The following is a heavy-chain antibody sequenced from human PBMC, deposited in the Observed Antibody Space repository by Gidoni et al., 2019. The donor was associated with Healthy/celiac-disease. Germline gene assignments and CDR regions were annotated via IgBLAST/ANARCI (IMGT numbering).Heavy chain of an antibody. Sequence: QVQLVESGGGVVQPGRSLRLSCAASGFTFRSYGMHWVRQAPGKGLEGVAVIWYDGSNKYYADSVKGRFTISRDNSKNTLYLQMNSRRAEDTAVYYCARDRGLRLGELALSLVYWGQGTLVTVSS. CDR1: GFTFRSYG. CDR2: IWYDGSNK. D-gene: IGHD3-16*02. J-gene: IGHJ4*02. CDR3: ARDRGLRLGELALSLVY. V-gene: IGHV3-33*01.